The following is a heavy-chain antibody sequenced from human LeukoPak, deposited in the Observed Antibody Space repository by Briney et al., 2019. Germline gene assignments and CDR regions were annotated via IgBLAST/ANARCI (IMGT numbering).Heavy chain of an antibody. J-gene: IGHJ4*02. Sequence: PEASVKVSCKASGYTFTSNGITWVRQAPGQGLEWMGWISGLNGNTKNAQNLQGRITMTTDTSTNTAYMELRSLTSDDTAVYYCARDQYYYDSSGYSLHDYWGQGTLVTVSS. V-gene: IGHV1-18*01. CDR2: ISGLNGNT. CDR1: GYTFTSNG. D-gene: IGHD3-22*01. CDR3: ARDQYYYDSSGYSLHDY.